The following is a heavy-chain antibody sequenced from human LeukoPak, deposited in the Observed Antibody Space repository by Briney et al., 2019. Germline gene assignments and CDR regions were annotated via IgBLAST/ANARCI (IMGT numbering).Heavy chain of an antibody. D-gene: IGHD6-13*01. CDR2: IIPIFGTA. CDR3: AREKAAAGALYYYYYYYMDV. CDR1: GGTFSSYA. Sequence: SVKVSCKASGGTFSSYAISWVRQAPGQGLEWMGGIIPIFGTANYAQKFQGRVTITADKSTSTAYMELSSLRSDDTAVYYCAREKAAAGALYYYYYYYMDVWGKGTTVTISS. J-gene: IGHJ6*03. V-gene: IGHV1-69*06.